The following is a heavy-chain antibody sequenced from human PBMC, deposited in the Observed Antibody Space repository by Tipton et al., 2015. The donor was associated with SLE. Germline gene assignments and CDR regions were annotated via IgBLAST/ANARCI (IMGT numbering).Heavy chain of an antibody. CDR1: GGSISSYY. V-gene: IGHV4-59*08. CDR2: IYYSGST. D-gene: IGHD3-10*01. J-gene: IGHJ6*02. Sequence: LRLSCTVSGGSISSYYWSWIRQPPGKGLEWIGYIYYSGSTNYNPSLKSRVTMSVDTSKNQFSLKLSSVTAADTAVYYCASLYDSGGMDVWGQGTTVTVSS. CDR3: ASLYDSGGMDV.